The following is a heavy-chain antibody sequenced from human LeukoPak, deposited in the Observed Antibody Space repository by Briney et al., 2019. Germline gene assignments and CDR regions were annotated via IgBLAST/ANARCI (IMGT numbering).Heavy chain of an antibody. Sequence: SETLSLTCTVSGGSISSYYWSWIRQPPRPGLGRMGYMCYSGSTNSNPSLKSRVTISVDTSKNQFSLKLRSVTAADTAVYYCAGYYDIQYFDYWGQGTLVTVSS. J-gene: IGHJ4*02. V-gene: IGHV4-59*01. CDR2: MCYSGST. D-gene: IGHD3-9*01. CDR1: GGSISSYY. CDR3: AGYYDIQYFDY.